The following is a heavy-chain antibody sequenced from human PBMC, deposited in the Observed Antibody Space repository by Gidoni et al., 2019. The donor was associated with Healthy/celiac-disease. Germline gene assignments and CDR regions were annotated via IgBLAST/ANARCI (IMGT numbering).Heavy chain of an antibody. J-gene: IGHJ4*02. CDR1: GFTCSSYE. D-gene: IGHD3-22*01. Sequence: EVQLVESGGGLVQPGGSLRLSCAASGFTCSSYEMNWVRQPPGKGLEWVSYISSSGSTIYYADSVKGRFTISRDNAKNSLYLQMNSLRAEDTAVYYCARDPDYYDSSGADYWGQGTLVTVSS. CDR3: ARDPDYYDSSGADY. V-gene: IGHV3-48*03. CDR2: ISSSGSTI.